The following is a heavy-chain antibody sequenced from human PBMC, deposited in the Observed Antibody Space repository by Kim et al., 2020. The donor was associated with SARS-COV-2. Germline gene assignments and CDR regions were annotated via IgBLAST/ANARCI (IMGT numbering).Heavy chain of an antibody. CDR2: IYYSGST. Sequence: SETLSLTCTVSGGSISSYYWSWIRQPPGKGLEWIGYIYYSGSTNYNPSLKSRVTISVDTSKNQFSLKLSSVTAADTAVYYCARRLRYFDPLGDKLKNYYCCYGMDVWGQGTTVTVSS. V-gene: IGHV4-59*13. CDR1: GGSISSYY. J-gene: IGHJ6*02. CDR3: ARRLRYFDPLGDKLKNYYCCYGMDV. D-gene: IGHD3-9*01.